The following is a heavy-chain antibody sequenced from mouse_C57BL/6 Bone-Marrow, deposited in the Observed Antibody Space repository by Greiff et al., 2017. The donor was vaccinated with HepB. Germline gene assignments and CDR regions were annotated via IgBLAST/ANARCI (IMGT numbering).Heavy chain of an antibody. CDR1: GYSFTGYY. V-gene: IGHV1-42*01. J-gene: IGHJ2*01. Sequence: EVQLQQSGPELVKPGASVKISCKASGYSFTGYYMNWVKQSPEKSLEWIGEINPSTGGTTYNQKFKAKATLTVDKSSSTAYMQLKSLTSEDSAVYYCARYDYFDYWAQGTTLTVSS. CDR2: INPSTGGT. CDR3: ARYDYFDY. D-gene: IGHD2-3*01.